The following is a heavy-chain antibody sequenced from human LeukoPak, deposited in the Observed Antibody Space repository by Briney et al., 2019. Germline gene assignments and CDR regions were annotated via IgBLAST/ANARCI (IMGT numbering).Heavy chain of an antibody. CDR3: ARGSYYDSSGYLDY. CDR1: GGSISSSSW. V-gene: IGHV4-4*02. CDR2: IYHSGST. D-gene: IGHD3-22*01. J-gene: IGHJ4*02. Sequence: SETLSLTCAVSGGSISSSSWWSWVRQPPGKGLEWIGEIYHSGSTNYNPSLKSRVTISGDKSKNQFSLKLTSVTAADTAVYYCARGSYYDSSGYLDYWGQGTLVTVSS.